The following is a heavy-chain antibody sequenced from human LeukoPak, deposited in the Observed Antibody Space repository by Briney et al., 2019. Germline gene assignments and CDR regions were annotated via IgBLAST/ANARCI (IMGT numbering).Heavy chain of an antibody. V-gene: IGHV3-53*01. CDR3: ARGTGIAEYYFDY. Sequence: GGSLRLSCAASGFSFNNYVMSWVRQAPGKGLEWVSVIYSGGSTYYADSVKGRFTISRDNPKNTLYLQMNSLRAEDTAVYYCARGTGIAEYYFDYWGQGTLVTVSS. CDR2: IYSGGST. CDR1: GFSFNNYV. D-gene: IGHD6-13*01. J-gene: IGHJ4*02.